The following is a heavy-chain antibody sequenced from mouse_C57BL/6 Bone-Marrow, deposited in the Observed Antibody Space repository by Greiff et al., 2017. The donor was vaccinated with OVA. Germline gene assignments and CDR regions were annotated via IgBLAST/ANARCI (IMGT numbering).Heavy chain of an antibody. CDR3: ARDGTTVVAHFDY. V-gene: IGHV3-6*01. CDR1: GYSITSGYY. CDR2: ISYDGSN. D-gene: IGHD1-1*01. Sequence: DVQLQESGPGLVKPSQSLSLTCSVTGYSITSGYYWNWIRQFPGNKLEWMGYISYDGSNNYNPSLKNRISITRETSKNQFFLKLNSVTTEDTATYYCARDGTTVVAHFDYWGQGTTLTVSS. J-gene: IGHJ2*01.